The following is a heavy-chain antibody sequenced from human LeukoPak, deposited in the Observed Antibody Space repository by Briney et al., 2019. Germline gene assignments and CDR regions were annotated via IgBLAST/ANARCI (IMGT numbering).Heavy chain of an antibody. CDR3: ARDTPSAYYDILPDAFDI. J-gene: IGHJ3*02. V-gene: IGHV1-69*05. CDR1: GGTFISYA. CDR2: IIPIFGTA. Sequence: ASVKVSCKASGGTFISYAISWVRQAAGQGLEWMGRIIPIFGTANYEQKFQGRVTITTDESTSTAYMELSSLRSEDTAVYYCARDTPSAYYDILPDAFDIWGQGTMVTVSS. D-gene: IGHD3-9*01.